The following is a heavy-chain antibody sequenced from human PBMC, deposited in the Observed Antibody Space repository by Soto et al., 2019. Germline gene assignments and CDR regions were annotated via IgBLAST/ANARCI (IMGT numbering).Heavy chain of an antibody. CDR3: AREGPGSSCWYVAS. D-gene: IGHD6-13*01. Sequence: QVQLVESGGGLVKPGGSLSLSCAASGFTFSDYYMSWIRQAPGKGLEWVSYISSSSGYINYADSVKGRFTISRDNAKNSLYLPMNRLSAEDTAVYYCAREGPGSSCWYVASWGQGTLVTVSS. V-gene: IGHV3-11*05. CDR2: ISSSSGYI. CDR1: GFTFSDYY. J-gene: IGHJ4*02.